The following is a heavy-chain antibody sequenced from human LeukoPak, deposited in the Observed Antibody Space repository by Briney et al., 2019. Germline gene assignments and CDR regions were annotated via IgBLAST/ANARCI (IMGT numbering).Heavy chain of an antibody. CDR1: GYTFTGYY. CDR2: INPNSGGT. D-gene: IGHD6-19*01. J-gene: IGHJ4*02. V-gene: IGHV1-2*02. CDR3: ARDGLWMMDPAHSGWYGRDYFDY. Sequence: ASVKVSCKASGYTFTGYYMHWVRQAPEQGVEWMGWINPNSGGTNYAQKFQGRVTMTRDTSISTAYMGLSRLRSDDTAVYYCARDGLWMMDPAHSGWYGRDYFDYWGQGTLVTVSS.